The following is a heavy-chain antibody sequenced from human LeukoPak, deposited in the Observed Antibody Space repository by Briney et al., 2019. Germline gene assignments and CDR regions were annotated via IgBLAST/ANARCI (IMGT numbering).Heavy chain of an antibody. V-gene: IGHV1-18*01. Sequence: ASVNVSCKASGYTFTSYGISWVRQAPGQGLEWMGWISAYNGNTNYAQKLQGRVTMTTDTSTSTAYMELRSLRSDDTAVYYCASQIAAAGLRSYYGMDVWGQGTTVTVSS. J-gene: IGHJ6*02. CDR1: GYTFTSYG. CDR2: ISAYNGNT. D-gene: IGHD6-13*01. CDR3: ASQIAAAGLRSYYGMDV.